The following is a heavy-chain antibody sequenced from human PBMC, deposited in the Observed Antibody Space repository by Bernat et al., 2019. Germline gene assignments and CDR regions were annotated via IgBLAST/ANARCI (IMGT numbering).Heavy chain of an antibody. CDR2: IYSGGST. V-gene: IGHV3-53*05. J-gene: IGHJ2*01. Sequence: EVQLVETGGGLIQPGGSLRLSCAASGFTVSSNYMSWVRQAPGKGLEWVSVIYSGGSTYYADSVKGRFTISRDNSKNTLYLQMNSLRAEDTAVYYCAREDYGDSPAFDLWGRGTLVTVSS. CDR3: AREDYGDSPAFDL. D-gene: IGHD4-17*01. CDR1: GFTVSSNY.